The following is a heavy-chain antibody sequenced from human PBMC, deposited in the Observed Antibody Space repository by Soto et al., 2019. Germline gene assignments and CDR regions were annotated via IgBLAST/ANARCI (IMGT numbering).Heavy chain of an antibody. CDR1: GFTFSSYD. CDR2: IGTAGDT. J-gene: IGHJ6*02. D-gene: IGHD2-8*02. Sequence: GGSLRLSCAASGFTFSSYDMHWVRQATGKGLEWVSAIGTAGDTYYPGSVKGRFTISRENAKNSLYLQMNSLRAGDTAVYYCARDLLTGWGGDYYYYGMDVWGQGT. V-gene: IGHV3-13*01. CDR3: ARDLLTGWGGDYYYYGMDV.